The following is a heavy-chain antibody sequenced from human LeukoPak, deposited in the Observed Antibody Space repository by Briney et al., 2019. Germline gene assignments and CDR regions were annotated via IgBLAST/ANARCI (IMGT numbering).Heavy chain of an antibody. CDR1: PFTFTSYW. Sequence: AGSLRLSCAPAPFTFTSYWIHWVRHAPGRGLGWVSPINSDGSSTSYAASVKGRFTISRDNAKNTLYLQMTSLRAEDTAVYYCARGGDYWGQGTLVTVSS. CDR3: ARGGDY. D-gene: IGHD3-16*01. CDR2: INSDGSST. V-gene: IGHV3-74*01. J-gene: IGHJ4*02.